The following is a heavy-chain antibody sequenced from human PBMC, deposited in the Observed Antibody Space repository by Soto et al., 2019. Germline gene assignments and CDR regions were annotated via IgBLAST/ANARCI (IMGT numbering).Heavy chain of an antibody. CDR2: IYYSGST. Sequence: SETLSLTCTVSGGSISSGDYYWSWIRQPPGKGLEWIGYIYYSGSTYYNPSLKSRVTISVDTSKNQFSLKLSSVTAADTAVYYCAREQAWNYYCSGSYFWEPWGQGTLVTVSS. D-gene: IGHD3-10*01. J-gene: IGHJ5*02. V-gene: IGHV4-30-4*01. CDR1: GGSISSGDYY. CDR3: AREQAWNYYCSGSYFWEP.